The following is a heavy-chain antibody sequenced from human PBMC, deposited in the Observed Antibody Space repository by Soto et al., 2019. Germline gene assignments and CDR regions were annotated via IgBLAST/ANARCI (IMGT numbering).Heavy chain of an antibody. CDR3: EWRGYSGYDFRDYYYMDV. Sequence: QVQLVESGGGVVQPGRSLRLSCAASGFTFSSYCMNWVRQAPGKGLEWVAVIWYDGSNKYYADSVKGRFTRYRNNSKNTMYLQMNSLKAKDTDVYYGEWRGYSGYDFRDYYYMDVWGKGTTVTVSS. D-gene: IGHD5-12*01. J-gene: IGHJ6*03. V-gene: IGHV3-33*01. CDR1: GFTFSSYC. CDR2: IWYDGSNK.